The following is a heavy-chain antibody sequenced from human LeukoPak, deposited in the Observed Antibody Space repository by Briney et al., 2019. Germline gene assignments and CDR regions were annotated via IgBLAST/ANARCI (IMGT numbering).Heavy chain of an antibody. CDR1: GYTFTGYY. J-gene: IGHJ4*02. Sequence: RASVKVSCKASGYTFTGYYMHWVRQAPGQGLEWMGWINPNSGGTNYAQKFQGRVTMTRDTSISTAYMELSRLRSDDTAVYYCARINGIQTPFDYWGQGTLVTVSS. CDR2: INPNSGGT. V-gene: IGHV1-2*02. CDR3: ARINGIQTPFDY.